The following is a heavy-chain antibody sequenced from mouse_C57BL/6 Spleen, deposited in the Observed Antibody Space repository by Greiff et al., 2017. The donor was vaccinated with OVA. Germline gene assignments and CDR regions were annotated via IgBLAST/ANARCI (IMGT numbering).Heavy chain of an antibody. V-gene: IGHV5-4*01. J-gene: IGHJ3*01. CDR3: ARDFTTVVDWFAY. Sequence: EVMLVESGGGLVKPGGSLKLSCAASGFTFSSYAMSWVRQTPEKRLEWVATISDGGSYTYYPDNVKGRFTISRDNAKNNLYLQMSHLKSEDTAMYYCARDFTTVVDWFAYWGQGTLVTVSA. CDR2: ISDGGSYT. CDR1: GFTFSSYA. D-gene: IGHD1-1*01.